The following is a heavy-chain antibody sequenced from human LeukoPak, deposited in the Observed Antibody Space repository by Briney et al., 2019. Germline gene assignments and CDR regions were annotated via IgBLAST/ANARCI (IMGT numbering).Heavy chain of an antibody. V-gene: IGHV4-59*01. D-gene: IGHD3-22*01. CDR1: GGSISSYY. J-gene: IGHJ3*02. CDR2: LSKSGNT. Sequence: TSETLSLTCTVSGGSISSYYWSWIRLPPGKGLEWIGYLSKSGNTNYSPSLKSRVTISVDTSKNQFSLKLTSVTAADTAVYYCARGLTYYFDSSGYYVTDAFDIWGQGTMVTVSS. CDR3: ARGLTYYFDSSGYYVTDAFDI.